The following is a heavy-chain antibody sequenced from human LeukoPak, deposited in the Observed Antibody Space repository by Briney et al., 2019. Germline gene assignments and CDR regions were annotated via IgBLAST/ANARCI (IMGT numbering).Heavy chain of an antibody. V-gene: IGHV3-69-1*01. CDR1: GFTFSAYA. J-gene: IGHJ4*02. CDR2: IGSDNKP. CDR3: ARRSSGGLYYFDY. D-gene: IGHD3-10*01. Sequence: PGGSLRLSCEASGFTFSAYAMTWVRQAPGKGLEWVSSIGSDNKPHYSESVKGRFAISRDNSKNSLFLQMNSLRDEDTAVYYCARRSSGGLYYFDYWGQGTLVTVSS.